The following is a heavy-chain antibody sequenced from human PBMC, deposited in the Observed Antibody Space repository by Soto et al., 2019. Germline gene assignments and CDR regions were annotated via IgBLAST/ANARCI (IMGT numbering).Heavy chain of an antibody. CDR3: AREGGITIFGVVISRDAFDI. D-gene: IGHD3-3*01. Sequence: QVQLQQWGAGLLKPSETLSLTCAVYGGSFSGYYWSWIRQPPGKGLEWIGETNHSGSTNYNPSLKSRGTQSVDTSKNQFPLKLSSVTAADTAVYYCAREGGITIFGVVISRDAFDIGGQGTMVTVSS. CDR2: TNHSGST. V-gene: IGHV4-34*01. CDR1: GGSFSGYY. J-gene: IGHJ3*02.